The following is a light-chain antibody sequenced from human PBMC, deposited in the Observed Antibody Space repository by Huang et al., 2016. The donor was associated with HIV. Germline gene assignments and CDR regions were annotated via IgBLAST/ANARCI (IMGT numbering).Light chain of an antibody. CDR3: QQRNNWPPTYT. J-gene: IGKJ2*01. Sequence: DIVLTQSPASLSLSPGERATLSCRASQSISTYLAWYQQKPGQSPRLLIYVAANRATGIPARVRGSGSGTDFTLTINSLEPEDSAVYYCQQRNNWPPTYTFGQGTKLEIK. V-gene: IGKV3-11*01. CDR2: VAA. CDR1: QSISTY.